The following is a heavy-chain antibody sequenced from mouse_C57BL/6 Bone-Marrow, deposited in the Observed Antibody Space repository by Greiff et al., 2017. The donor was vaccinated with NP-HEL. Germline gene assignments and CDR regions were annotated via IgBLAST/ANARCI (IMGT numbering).Heavy chain of an antibody. J-gene: IGHJ4*01. CDR2: IDPNSGGT. CDR3: ARSLFITTVVATGYYAMDY. CDR1: GYTFTSYW. Sequence: QVQLQQPGAELVKPGASVKLSCKASGYTFTSYWMHWVKQRPGRGLEWIGRIDPNSGGTKYNEKFKSKATLTVDKPSSTAYMQLSSLTSEDSAVYYCARSLFITTVVATGYYAMDYWGQGTSVTVSS. D-gene: IGHD1-1*01. V-gene: IGHV1-72*01.